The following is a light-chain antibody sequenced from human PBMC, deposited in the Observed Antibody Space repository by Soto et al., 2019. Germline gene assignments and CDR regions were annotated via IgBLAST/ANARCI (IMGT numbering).Light chain of an antibody. Sequence: ENVLTQSPGTLSLSPGARATLSCRASQSVGYSLAWYQQRPGQAPTLLISDASTRAPGIPDRFSGSGSGTDFTLTISRLQPEDYALYYCQQLNSYTEWTFGQGTKVEIK. V-gene: IGKV3D-20*02. CDR2: DAS. CDR3: QQLNSYTEWT. CDR1: QSVGYS. J-gene: IGKJ1*01.